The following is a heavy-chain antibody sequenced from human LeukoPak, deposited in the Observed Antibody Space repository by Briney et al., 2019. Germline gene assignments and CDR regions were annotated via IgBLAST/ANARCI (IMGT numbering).Heavy chain of an antibody. CDR1: GFTFSSYA. V-gene: IGHV3-30-3*01. J-gene: IGHJ6*03. Sequence: GGSLRLSCAASGFTFSSYAMHWVRQAPGKGLEWVAVISYDGSNKYYADSVKGRFTISRDNSKNTLYLQMNSLRAEDTAVYYCARDHSSSRGYYYYMDVWGKGTTVTVSS. D-gene: IGHD6-6*01. CDR2: ISYDGSNK. CDR3: ARDHSSSRGYYYYMDV.